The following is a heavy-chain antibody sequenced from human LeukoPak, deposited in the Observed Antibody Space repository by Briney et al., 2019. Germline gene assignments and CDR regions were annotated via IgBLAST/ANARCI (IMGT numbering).Heavy chain of an antibody. V-gene: IGHV4-61*02. CDR3: ASSMVRGWHYYYYYMDV. CDR2: IYTSGST. Sequence: PSETLSLTCTVSGGSISSATYYWSWIRQPAGKGLEWIGRIYTSGSTNYNPSLKSRVTISVDTSKNQFSLKLSSVTAADTAVYYCASSMVRGWHYYYYYMDVRGKGTTVTVSS. J-gene: IGHJ6*03. CDR1: GGSISSATYY. D-gene: IGHD3-10*01.